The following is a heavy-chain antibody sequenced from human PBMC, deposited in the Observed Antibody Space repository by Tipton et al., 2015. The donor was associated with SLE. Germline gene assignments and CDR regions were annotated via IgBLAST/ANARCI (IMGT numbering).Heavy chain of an antibody. V-gene: IGHV4-61*02. CDR3: ARVGGGYFTNWFDP. J-gene: IGHJ5*02. CDR2: IYTMGST. D-gene: IGHD5-18*01. Sequence: TLSLTCTVSGGSISSGSYYWSWIRQPAGKGLEWIGRIYTMGSTNYNPSLKSRVTISVDTSKNQFSLKLSSVTAADTAVYYCARVGGGYFTNWFDPWGQGTLVTVSS. CDR1: GGSISSGSYY.